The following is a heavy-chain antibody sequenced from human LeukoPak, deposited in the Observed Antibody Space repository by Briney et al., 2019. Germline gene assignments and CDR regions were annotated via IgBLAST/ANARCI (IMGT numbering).Heavy chain of an antibody. CDR1: GGTFSSYA. J-gene: IGHJ4*02. V-gene: IGHV1-69*04. CDR2: TIPILGIA. Sequence: GSSVKVSCKASGGTFSSYAISWVRQAPGQGLEWMGRTIPILGIANYAQKFQGRVTITADKSTSTAYMELSSLRSEDTAVYYCARTKRYCSGGSCYSGWIVGATDYVPFDYWGQGTLVTVSS. CDR3: ARTKRYCSGGSCYSGWIVGATDYVPFDY. D-gene: IGHD2-15*01.